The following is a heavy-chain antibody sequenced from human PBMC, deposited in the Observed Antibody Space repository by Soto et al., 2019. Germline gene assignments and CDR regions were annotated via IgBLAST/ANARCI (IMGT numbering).Heavy chain of an antibody. J-gene: IGHJ5*02. D-gene: IGHD1-26*01. Sequence: QVQLVQSGAEVKKPGASVKVSCKASGYNFMRYGFTWVRQAPGQGLEWMGWINVDNGETKYPQKIQGRVTMTTDTSTSTVYMELRSLTSDDTAVYYCARWISGGYSDWFDPWRHGTLVTVSS. CDR1: GYNFMRYG. CDR2: INVDNGET. CDR3: ARWISGGYSDWFDP. V-gene: IGHV1-18*04.